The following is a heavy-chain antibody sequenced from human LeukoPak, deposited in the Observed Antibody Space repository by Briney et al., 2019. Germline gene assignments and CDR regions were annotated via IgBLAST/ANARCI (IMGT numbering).Heavy chain of an antibody. CDR2: INHSGST. CDR1: GGSFSGYY. J-gene: IGHJ6*02. Sequence: SETLSLTCAVYGGSFSGYYWSWIRQPPGEGLEWIGEINHSGSTNYNPSLKSRVTISVDTSKNQFSLKLSSVTAADTAVYYCARVGDSSGYYYVYGMDVWGQGTTVTVSS. V-gene: IGHV4-34*01. D-gene: IGHD3-22*01. CDR3: ARVGDSSGYYYVYGMDV.